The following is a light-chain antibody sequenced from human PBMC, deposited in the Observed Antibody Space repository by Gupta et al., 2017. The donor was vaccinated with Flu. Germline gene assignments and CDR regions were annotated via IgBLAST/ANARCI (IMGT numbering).Light chain of an antibody. CDR2: ATS. CDR1: GRGGKNF. J-gene: IGKJ2*01. Sequence: PGGSGAPSIRAAGRGGKNFLAWYQQKPGQAPRVLIHATSTMAAGIPARFSGSGSGTEFTLAINRLEPEDCALYYCQQHKDSPFTFGQGTKLEIK. CDR3: QQHKDSPFT. V-gene: IGKV3-20*01.